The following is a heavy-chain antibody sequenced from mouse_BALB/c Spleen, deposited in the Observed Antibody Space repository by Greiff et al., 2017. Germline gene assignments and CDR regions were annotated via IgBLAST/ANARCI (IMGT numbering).Heavy chain of an antibody. J-gene: IGHJ2*01. CDR3: ARWPDY. CDR1: GFTFSSFG. Sequence: EVKLEESGGGLVQPGGSRKLSCAASGFTFSSFGMHWVRQAPEKGLEWVAYISSGSSTIYYADTVKGRFTISRDNPKNTLFLQMTSLRSEDTAMYYCARWPDYWGQGTTLTVSS. V-gene: IGHV5-17*02. CDR2: ISSGSSTI.